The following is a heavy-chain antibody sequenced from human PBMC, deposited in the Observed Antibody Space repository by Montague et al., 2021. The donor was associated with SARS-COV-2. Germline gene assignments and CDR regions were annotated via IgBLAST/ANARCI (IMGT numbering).Heavy chain of an antibody. Sequence: SETLSLTCTVSGGSISSSGYYWGWIRQPPGKGLEWIGSINYSGNTYYSPSLQSRVTISVDTSKNQFSLRLNPMTAADTAVYYCARLPPYRFNSNGHYYNAVDIWGQGTMVTVSS. D-gene: IGHD3-22*01. CDR1: GGSISSSGYY. V-gene: IGHV4-39*01. CDR2: INYSGNT. J-gene: IGHJ3*02. CDR3: ARLPPYRFNSNGHYYNAVDI.